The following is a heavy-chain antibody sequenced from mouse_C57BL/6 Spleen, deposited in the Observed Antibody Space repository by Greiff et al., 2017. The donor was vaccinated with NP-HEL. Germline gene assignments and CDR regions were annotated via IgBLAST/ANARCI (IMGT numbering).Heavy chain of an antibody. V-gene: IGHV1-19*01. CDR1: GYTFTDYY. Sequence: VQLQQSGPVLVKPGASVKMSCKASGYTFTDYYMNWVKQSHGKSLEWIGVINPYNGGTSYNQKFKGKATLTVDKSSSTAYMELNSLTSEDSAVYYCARSETAQATGAWFAYWGQGTLVTVSA. CDR2: INPYNGGT. J-gene: IGHJ3*01. CDR3: ARSETAQATGAWFAY. D-gene: IGHD3-2*02.